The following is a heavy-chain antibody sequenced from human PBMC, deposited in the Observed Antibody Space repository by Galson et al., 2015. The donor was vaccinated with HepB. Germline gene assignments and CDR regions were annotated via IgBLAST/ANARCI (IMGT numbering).Heavy chain of an antibody. Sequence: SVKVSCKASGYTFTSYAMNWVRQAPGQGLEWMGWINTNTGNPTYAQGFTGRFVFSLDTSVSTAYLQISSLKAEDTAVYYCARFGSTNYYYYYMDVWGKGTTVTVSS. D-gene: IGHD2/OR15-2a*01. V-gene: IGHV7-4-1*02. CDR2: INTNTGNP. CDR3: ARFGSTNYYYYYMDV. J-gene: IGHJ6*03. CDR1: GYTFTSYA.